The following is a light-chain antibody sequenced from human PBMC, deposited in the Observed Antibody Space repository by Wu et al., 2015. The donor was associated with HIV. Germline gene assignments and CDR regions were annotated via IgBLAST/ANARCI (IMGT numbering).Light chain of an antibody. Sequence: EIVLTQSPGTLSLSPGERATLSCTASQSISANYLAWYQQKPGQAPWLLIFGVSNRATGIPARFSGSGSGTEFALTISRLEPEDFAVYFCQQYDSSPPWTFGQGTRVDI. CDR1: QSISANY. CDR2: GVS. J-gene: IGKJ1*01. V-gene: IGKV3-20*01. CDR3: QQYDSSPPWT.